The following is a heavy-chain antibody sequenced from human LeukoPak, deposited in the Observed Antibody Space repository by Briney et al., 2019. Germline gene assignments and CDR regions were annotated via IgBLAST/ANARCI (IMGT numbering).Heavy chain of an antibody. V-gene: IGHV3-30*02. CDR2: IRHDMSSQ. Sequence: GASLRLSCAASGFQFSAHSMHWVRQTPGKGLEWVAVIRHDMSSQFYQDSVVGRFTISRDNSRNTLYLQMNSLRIEDTGVYYCVKDPHNWNVFENWGLGTLVTVSS. D-gene: IGHD1-20*01. J-gene: IGHJ4*02. CDR3: VKDPHNWNVFEN. CDR1: GFQFSAHS.